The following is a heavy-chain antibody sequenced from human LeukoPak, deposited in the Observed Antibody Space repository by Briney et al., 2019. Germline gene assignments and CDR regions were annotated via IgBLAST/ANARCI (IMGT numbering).Heavy chain of an antibody. CDR2: IYYSGST. CDR1: GYSISSGYY. CDR3: ARGARIAAAGTHFDY. Sequence: PSETLSLTCTVSGYSISSGYYWGWIRQPPGKGLEWIGSIYYSGSTYYNPSLKSRVTISVDTSKNQFSLKLSSVTAADTAVYYCARGARIAAAGTHFDYWGQGTLVTVSS. V-gene: IGHV4-38-2*02. J-gene: IGHJ4*02. D-gene: IGHD6-13*01.